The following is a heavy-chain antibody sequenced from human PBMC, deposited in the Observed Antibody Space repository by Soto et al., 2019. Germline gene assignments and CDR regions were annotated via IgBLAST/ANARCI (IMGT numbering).Heavy chain of an antibody. CDR1: GYP. J-gene: IGHJ5*02. CDR2: IYHSGST. D-gene: IGHD2-2*01. Sequence: GYPRSSKKKPPGKGLEWIGYIYHSGSTYYNPSLKSRVTISVDRSKNQFSLKLSSVTAADTAVYYCARALGCSSTSCYDGGFDPWGQGTLVTVSS. CDR3: ARALGCSSTSCYDGGFDP. V-gene: IGHV4-30-2*01.